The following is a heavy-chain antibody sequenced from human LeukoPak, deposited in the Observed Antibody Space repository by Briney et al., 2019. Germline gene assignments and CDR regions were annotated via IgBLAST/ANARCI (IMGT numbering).Heavy chain of an antibody. V-gene: IGHV5-51*01. CDR3: ARHGPVMIEGMDV. D-gene: IGHD2-21*01. J-gene: IGHJ6*02. CDR2: IYPGDSDT. Sequence: GESLKISCKGSGYSLTSYWIGWVRQMPGKGLEWMGIIYPGDSDTRYSPSFQGQVTISADKSISTAYLQWSSLKASDTAMYYCARHGPVMIEGMDVWGQGTTVTVSS. CDR1: GYSLTSYW.